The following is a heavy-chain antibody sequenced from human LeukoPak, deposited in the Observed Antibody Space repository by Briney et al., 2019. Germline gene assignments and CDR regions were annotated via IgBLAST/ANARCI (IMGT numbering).Heavy chain of an antibody. J-gene: IGHJ5*02. CDR2: ISYDGSNK. D-gene: IGHD3-10*01. Sequence: GRSLRLSCAASEFNFRSYAMHWVRQAPGTGLEWVAVISYDGSNKYYADSVKGRFTISRDNSKNTLYLQMNSLRPEDTAVYYCARGSEYYYGSGIYWFDPWGQGTLVTVSS. CDR3: ARGSEYYYGSGIYWFDP. V-gene: IGHV3-30*04. CDR1: EFNFRSYA.